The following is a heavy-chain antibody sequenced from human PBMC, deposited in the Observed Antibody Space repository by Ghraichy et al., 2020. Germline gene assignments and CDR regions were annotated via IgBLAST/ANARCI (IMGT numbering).Heavy chain of an antibody. J-gene: IGHJ4*02. CDR2: INHSGST. CDR1: GGSFSGYY. Sequence: SETLSLTCAVYGGSFSGYYWSWIRQPPGKGLEWIGEINHSGSTNYNPSLKSRVTISVDTSKNQFSLKLSSVTAADTAVYYCASWTTTVPYWGQGTLVTVSS. CDR3: ASWTTTVPY. V-gene: IGHV4-34*01. D-gene: IGHD4-11*01.